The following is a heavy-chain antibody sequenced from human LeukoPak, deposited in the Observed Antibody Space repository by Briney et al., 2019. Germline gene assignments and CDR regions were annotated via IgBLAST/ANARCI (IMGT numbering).Heavy chain of an antibody. CDR2: IYYSGST. V-gene: IGHV4-59*08. Sequence: SETLSLTCTVSGGSISSYYWSWIRQPPGKGLEWIGYIYYSGSTNYNPSLKSRVTISVDTSKNQFSLKLSSVTAADTAVYYCASLYDFWSGYYPWGQGTLVTVSS. D-gene: IGHD3-3*01. J-gene: IGHJ5*02. CDR1: GGSISSYY. CDR3: ASLYDFWSGYYP.